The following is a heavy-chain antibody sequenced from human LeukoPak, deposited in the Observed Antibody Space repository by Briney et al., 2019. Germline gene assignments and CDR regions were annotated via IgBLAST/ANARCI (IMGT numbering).Heavy chain of an antibody. D-gene: IGHD2-21*02. Sequence: GGSLRLSCAASGFTFSSYEMNWVRQAPGKGLEWVSYISSSGSTIDYADSVKGRFTISRDNAKNSLYLQMNSLRAEDTAVYYCARWGGGDSYYYYCMDVWGKGTTVTVSS. J-gene: IGHJ6*03. CDR2: ISSSGSTI. CDR3: ARWGGGDSYYYYCMDV. CDR1: GFTFSSYE. V-gene: IGHV3-48*03.